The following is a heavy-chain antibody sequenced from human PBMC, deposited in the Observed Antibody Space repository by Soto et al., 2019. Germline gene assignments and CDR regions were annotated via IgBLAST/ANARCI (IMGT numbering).Heavy chain of an antibody. CDR2: ISKSGSVI. D-gene: IGHD3-3*01. CDR3: ASVMLRFSYGIDV. J-gene: IGHJ6*02. Sequence: GGSLRLSCAASGLSLSSYEMHWVRQAPGKGLEWVSYISKSGSVIYYTDSVKGRFTISRDNAKNLLYLEMNSLRAEDTAVYFCASVMLRFSYGIDVWGQGTTVTVSS. CDR1: GLSLSSYE. V-gene: IGHV3-48*03.